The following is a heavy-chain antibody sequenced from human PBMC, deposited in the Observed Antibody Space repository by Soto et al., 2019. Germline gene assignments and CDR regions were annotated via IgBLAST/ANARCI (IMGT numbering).Heavy chain of an antibody. CDR1: CGSFSGYY. V-gene: IGHV4-34*01. CDR2: INHSGST. J-gene: IGHJ4*02. Sequence: SETLSLTCAVYCGSFSGYYWSWIRQPPGKGLEWIGEINHSGSTNYNPSLKSRVTISVDTSKNQFSLKLSSVTAADTAVYYCARDRRNDYDFYFDYWGQGTLVTV. D-gene: IGHD3-3*01. CDR3: ARDRRNDYDFYFDY.